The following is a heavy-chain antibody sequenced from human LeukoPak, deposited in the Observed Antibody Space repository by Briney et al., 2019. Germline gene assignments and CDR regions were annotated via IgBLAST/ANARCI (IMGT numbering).Heavy chain of an antibody. CDR2: IYYSGST. CDR1: GGSISSHY. J-gene: IGHJ6*02. Sequence: SETLSLICTVSGGSISSHYWRWIRQPPRNGPEWIGYIYYSGSTNHNPSLKSRVTISVDTSKNQFSLKLSSVTAADTAVYYCALIGGNSYYGMDVWGQGTTVTVSS. CDR3: ALIGGNSYYGMDV. V-gene: IGHV4-59*11. D-gene: IGHD3-3*01.